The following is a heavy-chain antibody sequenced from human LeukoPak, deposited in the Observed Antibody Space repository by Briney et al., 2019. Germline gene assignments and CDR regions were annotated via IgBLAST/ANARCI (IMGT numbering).Heavy chain of an antibody. CDR2: IKTDGSEK. CDR1: GFMFSSYA. Sequence: GGSLRLSCAASGFMFSSYAMSWVRQAPGKGLQWVANIKTDGSEKYYVDSVKGRFTISRDNAKNSLYLQMNSLRAEDTAVYYCATYSSLNRREFQYWGQGTLLTVSS. V-gene: IGHV3-7*01. D-gene: IGHD3-22*01. J-gene: IGHJ1*01. CDR3: ATYSSLNRREFQY.